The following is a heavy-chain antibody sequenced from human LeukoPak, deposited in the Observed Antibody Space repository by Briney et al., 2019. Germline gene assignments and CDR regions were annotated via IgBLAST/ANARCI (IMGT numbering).Heavy chain of an antibody. V-gene: IGHV1-2*02. Sequence: ASVKVSCKASGYTLTGYYMHWVRQAPGQGLEWMGWINPNSGGTDYAQKFQGRVTMTRDTSISTAYMELSRLTSDDTAVYYCAGLSGYGPYYFDYWGQGTLVAVSS. CDR1: GYTLTGYY. D-gene: IGHD5-12*01. CDR3: AGLSGYGPYYFDY. CDR2: INPNSGGT. J-gene: IGHJ4*02.